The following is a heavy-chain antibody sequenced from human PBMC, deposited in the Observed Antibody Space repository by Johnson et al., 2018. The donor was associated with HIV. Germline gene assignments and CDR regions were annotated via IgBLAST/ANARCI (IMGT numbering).Heavy chain of an antibody. V-gene: IGHV3-30*03. CDR3: ARDRTGGAFDV. D-gene: IGHD1-26*01. CDR1: GFSFSSYG. CDR2: ISYDGSNK. J-gene: IGHJ3*01. Sequence: QVQLVESGGGVVQPGRSLRLSCAASGFSFSSYGMLWVRQAPGKGLEWVAVISYDGSNKYYVDSVKGRFTISRDNSKNTLYLQMNILRAEDTAVYYCARDRTGGAFDVWGQGTMVTVSS.